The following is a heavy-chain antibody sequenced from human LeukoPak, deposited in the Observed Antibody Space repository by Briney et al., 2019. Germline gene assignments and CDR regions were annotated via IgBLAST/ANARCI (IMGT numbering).Heavy chain of an antibody. CDR1: GGSTSSGDYY. CDR3: ARVAGGTLGYCSSCGDY. CDR2: IYYSGST. V-gene: IGHV4-30-4*08. Sequence: PSQTLSLTCTVSGGSTSSGDYYWSWIRQPPGKGLEWIGYIYYSGSTYYNPSLKSRVTISVDTSKNQFSLKLSSVTAADTAVYYCARVAGGTLGYCSSCGDYWGQRTLVTVSS. D-gene: IGHD2-2*01. J-gene: IGHJ4*02.